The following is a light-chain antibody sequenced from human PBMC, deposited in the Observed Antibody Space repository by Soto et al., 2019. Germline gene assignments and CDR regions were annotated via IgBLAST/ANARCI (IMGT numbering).Light chain of an antibody. Sequence: DIQITQSPSTLSASVGDRVTITCRASQSISSWLAWYQQKPGKAPKLLIYDASSLESGVPSRFSGSGSGTEFTLTISSLQPDDFATYYCQQYNGYPWTFGQGTKVEIK. CDR1: QSISSW. CDR2: DAS. V-gene: IGKV1-5*01. CDR3: QQYNGYPWT. J-gene: IGKJ1*01.